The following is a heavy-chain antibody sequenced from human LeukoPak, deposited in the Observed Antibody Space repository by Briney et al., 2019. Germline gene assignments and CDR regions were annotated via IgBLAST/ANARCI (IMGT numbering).Heavy chain of an antibody. CDR2: INPGSGKT. Sequence: GSSVKVSCKASGYSFTTDDINWVRQASGPGLVWMGFINPGSGKTRYPQKFQGRVTMTRDTSINTVYMELSSLRSEDTATYYCARVFGQWLAVDWGQGTPVIVSS. J-gene: IGHJ4*02. CDR3: ARVFGQWLAVD. V-gene: IGHV1-8*01. D-gene: IGHD6-19*01. CDR1: GYSFTTDD.